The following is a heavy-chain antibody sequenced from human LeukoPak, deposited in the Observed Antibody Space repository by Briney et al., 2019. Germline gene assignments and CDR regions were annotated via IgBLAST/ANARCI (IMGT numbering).Heavy chain of an antibody. Sequence: PSETLSLTCTVSGDSISSYYWSWIRQPPGKGLEWIGYIYYSGSTKYNPSLKSRVTISVDTSKNQFSLKLSSVTAADTAVYYCARPSLDYGGIDAFDFWGQGTLVTVSS. CDR3: ARPSLDYGGIDAFDF. J-gene: IGHJ3*01. CDR2: IYYSGST. D-gene: IGHD4-23*01. CDR1: GDSISSYY. V-gene: IGHV4-59*08.